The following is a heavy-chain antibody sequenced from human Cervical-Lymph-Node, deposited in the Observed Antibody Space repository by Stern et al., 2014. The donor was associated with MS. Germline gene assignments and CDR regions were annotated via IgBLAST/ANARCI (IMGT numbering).Heavy chain of an antibody. CDR1: GFTFRIYA. J-gene: IGHJ2*01. CDR3: ARDPNSSRYFDL. CDR2: ISGSNGNT. Sequence: EVHLVESGGGPVQPGESLRLSCAASGFTFRIYAMAWVRQAPGKGLEGVSSISGSNGNTYYADSVKGRFTISRDNAKNTLFLQMSSLTAEDAAIYFCARDPNSSRYFDLWGRGTLVAVSS. V-gene: IGHV3-23*04. D-gene: IGHD2/OR15-2a*01.